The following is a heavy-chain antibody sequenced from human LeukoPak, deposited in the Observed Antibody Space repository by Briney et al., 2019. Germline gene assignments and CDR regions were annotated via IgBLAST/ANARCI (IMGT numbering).Heavy chain of an antibody. CDR2: INWNGGST. J-gene: IGHJ3*02. V-gene: IGHV3-20*04. CDR3: ARGEYSSGWYRVNDAFDI. Sequence: GGSLRLSCAASGFTFDDYGMSWVRQAPGKGLEWVAGINWNGGSTGYADSVKGRFTISRDNAKTSLYLQMNSLRAEDTALYYCARGEYSSGWYRVNDAFDIWGQGTMVTVSS. CDR1: GFTFDDYG. D-gene: IGHD6-19*01.